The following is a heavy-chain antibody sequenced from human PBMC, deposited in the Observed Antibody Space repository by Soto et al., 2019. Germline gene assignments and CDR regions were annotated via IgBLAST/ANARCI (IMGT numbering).Heavy chain of an antibody. V-gene: IGHV3-30*03. Sequence: QVQLVESGGGVVQPGTSLRLSCAASGFTFGSFGMHWVRQAPGQGLEWVSLISYDGGNKYYADSVKGRFTISRDNSKNTLFLQMNSLRTEDTALYYCAYDILTGYFKPNPGADWGRGTLVTVTS. D-gene: IGHD3-9*01. CDR2: ISYDGGNK. J-gene: IGHJ4*02. CDR3: AYDILTGYFKPNPGAD. CDR1: GFTFGSFG.